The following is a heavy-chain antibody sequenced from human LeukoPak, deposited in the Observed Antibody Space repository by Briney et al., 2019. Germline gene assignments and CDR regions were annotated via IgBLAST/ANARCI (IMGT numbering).Heavy chain of an antibody. Sequence: PSETLSLTCAVYGGPFSGYYWSWIRQPPGKGLEWIGEINHSGSTNYNPSLKSRVTISVDTSKNRFSLKLSSVTAADTAVYYCARSRRAVVNWGQGTLVTVSS. D-gene: IGHD6-19*01. V-gene: IGHV4-34*01. J-gene: IGHJ4*02. CDR3: ARSRRAVVN. CDR2: INHSGST. CDR1: GGPFSGYY.